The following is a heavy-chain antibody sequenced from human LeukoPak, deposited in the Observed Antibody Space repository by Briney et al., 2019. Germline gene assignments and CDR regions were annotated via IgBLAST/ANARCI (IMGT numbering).Heavy chain of an antibody. CDR1: GYTFTSYG. CDR2: ISAYNGNT. D-gene: IGHD3-22*01. J-gene: IGHJ4*02. CDR3: ARDYYYDSSGLYDY. V-gene: IGHV1-18*01. Sequence: ASVKVSCKASGYTFTSYGISWVRQPPGQGLEWMGWISAYNGNTNYEQKLQGRVTMTTDTSTSTAYMELRSLRSDDTAVYYCARDYYYDSSGLYDYWGQGTLVTVSS.